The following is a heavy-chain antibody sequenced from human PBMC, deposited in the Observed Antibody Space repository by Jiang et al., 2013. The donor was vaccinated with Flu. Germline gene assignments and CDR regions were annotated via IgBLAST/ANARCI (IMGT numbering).Heavy chain of an antibody. D-gene: IGHD6-13*01. CDR1: GYTFTSYG. V-gene: IGHV1-18*04. J-gene: IGHJ6*02. CDR2: ISAYNGNT. Sequence: SGAEVKKSGASVKVSCEASGYTFTSYGISWVRQAPGQGLEWMGWISAYNGNTNYAQKLQGRVTMTTDTSTSTAYMELRSLRSDDTAVYYCARDQRYSSSWSYYYYGMDVWGQGTTVTVSS. CDR3: ARDQRYSSSWSYYYYGMDV.